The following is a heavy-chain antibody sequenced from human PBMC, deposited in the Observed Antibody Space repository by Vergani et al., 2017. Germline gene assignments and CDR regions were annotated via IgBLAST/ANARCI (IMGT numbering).Heavy chain of an antibody. J-gene: IGHJ5*02. D-gene: IGHD3-22*01. CDR1: GYTFTSYY. Sequence: QVQLVQSGAEVKKPGASVKVSCKASGYTFTSYYMHWVRQAPGQGLEWVGIINPSGGSTSYAQEFQGRVTMTRDTSTSTVYMELSSLRSEDTAVYYCARDENTMIVVADINHYNWFDPGGQGTLVTVSS. CDR2: INPSGGST. V-gene: IGHV1-46*03. CDR3: ARDENTMIVVADINHYNWFDP.